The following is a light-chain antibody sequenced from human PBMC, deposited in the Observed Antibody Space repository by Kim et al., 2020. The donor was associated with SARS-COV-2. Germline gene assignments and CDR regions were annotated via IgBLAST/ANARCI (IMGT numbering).Light chain of an antibody. V-gene: IGKV3-15*01. CDR3: QQYINWPRT. J-gene: IGKJ1*01. Sequence: EIVMTQSPATLSVSPGERATLSCRASESVNSSLAWYQQKPGQAPWLLIYAASIRATGIPASFSGSGPGTEFTLTISSLQSEDFAIYYCQQYINWPRTFGQGTKVDIK. CDR1: ESVNSS. CDR2: AAS.